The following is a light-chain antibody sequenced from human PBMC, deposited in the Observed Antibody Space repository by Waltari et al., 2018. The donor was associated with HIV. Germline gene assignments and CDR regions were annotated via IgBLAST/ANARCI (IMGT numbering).Light chain of an antibody. Sequence: SYVLTQPPSVSVAPGQTANITCAEGNSGGHIVHWYQQKPGQAPVLVVFDDSDRPSGIPERFSGSKSGNTATLTISRVEAGDEADYYCQVWHSGSDGHVVFGGGTKLTVL. J-gene: IGLJ2*01. CDR2: DDS. V-gene: IGLV3-21*02. CDR3: QVWHSGSDGHVV. CDR1: NSGGHI.